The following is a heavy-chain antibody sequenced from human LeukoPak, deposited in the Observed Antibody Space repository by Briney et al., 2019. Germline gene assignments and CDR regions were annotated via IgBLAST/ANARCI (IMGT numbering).Heavy chain of an antibody. Sequence: GGSLRLSCAASGFTVSSNYMSWVRQAPGKGLEWVSVIYSGGSTYYADSVKGGFTISRDNSKNTLYLQMNSLRAEDTAVYYCARAAYCSSTSCYEPYFDYWGQGTLVTVSS. D-gene: IGHD2-2*01. CDR1: GFTVSSNY. CDR3: ARAAYCSSTSCYEPYFDY. V-gene: IGHV3-66*01. J-gene: IGHJ4*02. CDR2: IYSGGST.